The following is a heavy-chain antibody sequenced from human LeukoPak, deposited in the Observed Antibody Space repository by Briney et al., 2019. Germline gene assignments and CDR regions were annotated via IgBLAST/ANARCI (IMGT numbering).Heavy chain of an antibody. D-gene: IGHD6-6*01. Sequence: ASVKVSCKASGYTFTSYYMHWVRQAPGQGLEWMGIINPSGGSTSYAQKFQGRVTMTRDTSTSTVYMELSSLRSEDTAVYYCARDNDLDSSSAASFDYWGQGTLVTVSS. V-gene: IGHV1-46*01. CDR3: ARDNDLDSSSAASFDY. CDR2: INPSGGST. J-gene: IGHJ4*02. CDR1: GYTFTSYY.